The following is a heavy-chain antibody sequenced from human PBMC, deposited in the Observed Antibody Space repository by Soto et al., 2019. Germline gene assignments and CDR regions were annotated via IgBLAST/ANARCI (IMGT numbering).Heavy chain of an antibody. J-gene: IGHJ4*02. CDR1: GFRFSSYA. CDR3: ARQEYSGSYYFDY. D-gene: IGHD1-26*01. CDR2: IWYDGSNK. V-gene: IGHV3-33*01. Sequence: QVQLVESGGGVVQPGKSLRLSCSASGFRFSSYAMHWVRQAPGKGLEWVANIWYDGSNKYYADSVKGRFSISRDFSKDTVSLQMNSLRAEDTAVYYCARQEYSGSYYFDYWGQGTLVTVSS.